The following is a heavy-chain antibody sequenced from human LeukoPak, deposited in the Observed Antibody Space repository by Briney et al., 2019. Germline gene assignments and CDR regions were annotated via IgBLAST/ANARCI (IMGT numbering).Heavy chain of an antibody. J-gene: IGHJ4*02. CDR1: GYNFNDSD. Sequence: GASVKVSCKASGYNFNDSDINWVRQATGQGLEWMGWMNPDSGDTGYAQKFQGRLTITGHMSSTTAYMELSRLRSDDTAVYYCTRGWDYWGQGTRVTVSS. CDR2: MNPDSGDT. CDR3: TRGWDY. V-gene: IGHV1-8*03.